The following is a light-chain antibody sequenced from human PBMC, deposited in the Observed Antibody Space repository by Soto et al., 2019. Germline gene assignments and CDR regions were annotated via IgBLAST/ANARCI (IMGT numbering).Light chain of an antibody. CDR1: SSDVGGYNY. CDR2: DVT. Sequence: QSALTQPRSVSGSPGQSVTISCTGTSSDVGGYNYVSWYQQHPGKAPKLMIYDVTKRPSGVPDRFSGSKSGTSATLGITGLQTGDEADYYCGTWYSSLSAVNWVFGGGTKVTGL. CDR3: GTWYSSLSAVNWV. V-gene: IGLV2-11*01. J-gene: IGLJ3*02.